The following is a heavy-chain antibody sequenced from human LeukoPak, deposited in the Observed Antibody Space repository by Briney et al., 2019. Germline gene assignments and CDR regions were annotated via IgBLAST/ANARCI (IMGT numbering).Heavy chain of an antibody. J-gene: IGHJ5*02. V-gene: IGHV3-23*01. CDR2: ISGSGGST. CDR3: AKDVSVGYCSGGSCPNWFDP. Sequence: GSLRLSCAAPGFTFSSYAMSWVRQAPGKGLEWVSAISGSGGSTYYADSVKGRFTISRDNSKNTLYLQMNSLRAEDTAVYYCAKDVSVGYCSGGSCPNWFDPWGQGTLVTVSS. CDR1: GFTFSSYA. D-gene: IGHD2-15*01.